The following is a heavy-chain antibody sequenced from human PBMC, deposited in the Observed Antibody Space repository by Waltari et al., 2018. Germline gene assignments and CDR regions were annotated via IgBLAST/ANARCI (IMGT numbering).Heavy chain of an antibody. D-gene: IGHD6-13*01. CDR3: ATDRAAAGY. CDR2: VVTEDGET. Sequence: EVQLVQSGAEVKKPGATVKIYCKVSGYTFTDYYMHWVQQAPGKGLEWMGRVVTEDGETIYAENFQGRVTITAHTATDTAYMELSSLRSEDTAVYYCATDRAAAGYWGQGTLVTVSS. CDR1: GYTFTDYY. V-gene: IGHV1-69-2*01. J-gene: IGHJ4*02.